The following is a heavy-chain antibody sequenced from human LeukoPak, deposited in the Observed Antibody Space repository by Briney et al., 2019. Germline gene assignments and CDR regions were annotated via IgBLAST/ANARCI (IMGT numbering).Heavy chain of an antibody. CDR1: GGSFSGYY. J-gene: IGHJ4*02. Sequence: PSETLPLTCAVYGGSFSGYYWSWIRQPPGKGLEWIGEINHSGSTNYNPSLKSRVTISVGTSKNQFSLKLSSVTAADTAVYYSARARGAVAGPYYFDYWGQGTLVTVSS. CDR2: INHSGST. V-gene: IGHV4-34*01. CDR3: ARARGAVAGPYYFDY. D-gene: IGHD6-19*01.